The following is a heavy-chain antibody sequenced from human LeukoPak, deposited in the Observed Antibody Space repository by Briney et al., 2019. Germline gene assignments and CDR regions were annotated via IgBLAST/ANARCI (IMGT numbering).Heavy chain of an antibody. J-gene: IGHJ4*02. CDR3: ARGHSESSLSFFLF. Sequence: GASVKVSYMPCGYTSTNYVIPGVRQAPGQGLEWMGWISTYNGNTNYAQKLQGRVTMTTDTSTRTAYLELRSLSSDDTAVYYCARGHSESSLSFFLFWGQGSLVTVSS. D-gene: IGHD1-26*01. V-gene: IGHV1-18*01. CDR1: GYTSTNYV. CDR2: ISTYNGNT.